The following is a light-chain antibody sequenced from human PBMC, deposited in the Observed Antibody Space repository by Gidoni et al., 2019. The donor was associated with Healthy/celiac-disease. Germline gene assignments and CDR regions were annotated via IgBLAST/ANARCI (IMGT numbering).Light chain of an antibody. Sequence: DIVLTQSPGTLSLSPGERATLSCSASQSVRSSYLAWYQQKPGQAPRLLIYGASSRATGIPDRFSGSGSGTDFTLSISRLEPEDFAVYYCQQYGSLWTFGQGTKVEIK. CDR1: QSVRSSY. CDR2: GAS. V-gene: IGKV3-20*01. J-gene: IGKJ1*01. CDR3: QQYGSLWT.